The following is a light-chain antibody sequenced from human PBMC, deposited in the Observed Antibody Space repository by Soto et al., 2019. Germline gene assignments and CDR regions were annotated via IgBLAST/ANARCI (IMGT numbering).Light chain of an antibody. V-gene: IGLV2-11*01. CDR1: NSDVGGYNY. CDR2: GVS. CDR3: CSYVDTDTWV. J-gene: IGLJ3*02. Sequence: QSALTQPRSVSGSPVQSVTISCTGTNSDVGGYNYVSWYQQYPGKAPKLMISGVSERPSGVPDRFSGSKSGNTASLTISGLQAEDEADYYCCSYVDTDTWVFGGGTKVTVL.